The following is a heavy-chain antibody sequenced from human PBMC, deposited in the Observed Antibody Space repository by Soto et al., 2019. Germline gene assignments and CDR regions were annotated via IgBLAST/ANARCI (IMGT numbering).Heavy chain of an antibody. CDR1: GYTFTACY. Sequence: QVQLVQSGAEVKKPGPSVKVSCRASGYTFTACYIVWVRQSPGQGRAWLGWINPNSVGTNYAHRFPGRVTMTSDTSSRSAYMELSRLKSADTSVYYCARDGGTNLRYFDSAPAYSLYYSGHGTIATVSS. D-gene: IGHD3-9*01. V-gene: IGHV1-2*07. CDR3: ARDGGTNLRYFDSAPAYSLYY. CDR2: INPNSVGT. J-gene: IGHJ4*01.